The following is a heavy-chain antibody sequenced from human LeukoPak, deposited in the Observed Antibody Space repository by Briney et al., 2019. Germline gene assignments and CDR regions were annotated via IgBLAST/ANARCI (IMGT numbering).Heavy chain of an antibody. J-gene: IGHJ4*02. V-gene: IGHV4-34*01. CDR2: INHSGST. CDR3: ARGRGASGVGRSGYYY. CDR1: GGSFSGYY. D-gene: IGHD3-22*01. Sequence: SETLSLTCAVYGGSFSGYYWIWIRQPPEKGLEWIGEINHSGSTYYNPSLKSRVTISLDTSENQFSMKLSSVTAADTAVYYCARGRGASGVGRSGYYYWGQGTLVTVSS.